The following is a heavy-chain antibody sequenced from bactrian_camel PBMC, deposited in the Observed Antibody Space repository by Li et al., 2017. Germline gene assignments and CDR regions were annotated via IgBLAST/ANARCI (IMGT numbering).Heavy chain of an antibody. V-gene: IGHV3S53*01. Sequence: VQLVESGGGSVQDGASLRLSCAVSGYDPLYLCMGWYRQAPGKEREFVSGIDSDGVPRYADSVKGRFTISKDNAKNLILQMTSLKPEDTAMYYCVTSISGTWAGPNRWGRGTQVTVS. J-gene: IGHJ4*01. CDR3: VTSISGTWAGPNR. D-gene: IGHD1*01. CDR1: GYDPLYLC. CDR2: IDSDGVP.